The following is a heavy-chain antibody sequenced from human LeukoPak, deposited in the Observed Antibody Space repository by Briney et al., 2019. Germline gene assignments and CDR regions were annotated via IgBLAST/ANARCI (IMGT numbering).Heavy chain of an antibody. CDR3: ARSYGSGPNDAFDI. D-gene: IGHD3-10*01. J-gene: IGHJ3*02. Sequence: GGSLRLSCAASGFTFSSYEMNWVRQAPGKGLEWDSYISSSGSTIYYADSVKGRFTISRDNAKNSLYLQMNSLRAEDTAVYYCARSYGSGPNDAFDIWGQGTMVTVSS. V-gene: IGHV3-48*03. CDR2: ISSSGSTI. CDR1: GFTFSSYE.